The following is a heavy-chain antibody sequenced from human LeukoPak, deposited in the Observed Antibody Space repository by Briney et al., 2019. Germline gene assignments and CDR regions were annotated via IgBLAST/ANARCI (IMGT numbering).Heavy chain of an antibody. CDR3: ATWGFWSAPLDY. D-gene: IGHD3-3*01. J-gene: IGHJ4*02. CDR2: ISGSGGST. V-gene: IGHV3-23*01. Sequence: GGSLRLPCAASGFTFSSYAMSWVRQAPGKGLEWVSAISGSGGSTYYADSVKGRFTISRDNSENTLYLQMNSLRAEDTAVYYCATWGFWSAPLDYWGQGTLVTVSS. CDR1: GFTFSSYA.